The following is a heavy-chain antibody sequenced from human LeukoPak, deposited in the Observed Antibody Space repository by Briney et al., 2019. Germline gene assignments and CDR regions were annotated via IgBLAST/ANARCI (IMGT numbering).Heavy chain of an antibody. Sequence: ASVKVSRKASGYTFTGYYMHWVRQAPGQGLEWMGWINPNSGGTNYAQKFQGRVTMTRDTSISTAYMELSRLRSDDTAVYYCARGDIVVVPAAISAPWGQGTLVTVSS. CDR2: INPNSGGT. J-gene: IGHJ5*02. CDR3: ARGDIVVVPAAISAP. D-gene: IGHD2-2*01. CDR1: GYTFTGYY. V-gene: IGHV1-2*02.